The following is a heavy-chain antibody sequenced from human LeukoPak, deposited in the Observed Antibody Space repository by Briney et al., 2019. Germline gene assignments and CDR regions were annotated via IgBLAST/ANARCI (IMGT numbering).Heavy chain of an antibody. CDR2: ISSSSSTI. V-gene: IGHV3-48*04. CDR3: ARKRPNYFDY. Sequence: GGSLRLSCAASGFTFSRYSMNWVRQAPGKGLEWVSYISSSSSTIYYADSVKGRFTISRDNAENSLYLQMNSLRAEDTALYYCARKRPNYFDYWGQGTLVTVSS. CDR1: GFTFSRYS. J-gene: IGHJ4*02.